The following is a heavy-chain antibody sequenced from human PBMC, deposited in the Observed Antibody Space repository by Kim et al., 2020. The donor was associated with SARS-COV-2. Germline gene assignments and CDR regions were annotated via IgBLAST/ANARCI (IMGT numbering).Heavy chain of an antibody. V-gene: IGHV3-66*01. CDR3: ARDKGYYDSSGYYYYYGMDV. J-gene: IGHJ6*02. D-gene: IGHD3-22*01. Sequence: RFTISRDNSKKTLYLQMNSLRAEDTAVYYCARDKGYYDSSGYYYYYGMDVWGQGTTVTVSS.